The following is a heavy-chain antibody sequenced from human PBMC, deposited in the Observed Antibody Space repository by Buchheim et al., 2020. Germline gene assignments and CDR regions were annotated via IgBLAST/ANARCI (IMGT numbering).Heavy chain of an antibody. CDR1: GYSFTSYW. CDR3: ARLPIDSSSLGRVGFWFDP. V-gene: IGHV5-51*01. Sequence: EVQLVQSGAEVKKPGESLKISCKGSGYSFTSYWIGWVRQMPGKGLEWMGIIYPGDSDTRYSPSFQGQVTIPADKSISTAYPQWSSLKASDTAMYYCARLPIDSSSLGRVGFWFDPWGQGTL. CDR2: IYPGDSDT. D-gene: IGHD6-6*01. J-gene: IGHJ5*02.